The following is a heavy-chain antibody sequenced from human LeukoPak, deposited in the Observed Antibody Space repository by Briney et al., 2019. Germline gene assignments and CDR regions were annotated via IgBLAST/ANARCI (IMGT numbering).Heavy chain of an antibody. Sequence: ASVKVSCKGSGYTFTCYYMHWVRQAPGQGLEWMGWINPNSGGTNYAQKFQGWVTMTRDTSISTAYMELSRLRSDDTAVYYCARGSAQENGGSYRYWGQGTLVTVSS. J-gene: IGHJ4*02. D-gene: IGHD2-15*01. CDR2: INPNSGGT. V-gene: IGHV1-2*04. CDR3: ARGSAQENGGSYRY. CDR1: GYTFTCYY.